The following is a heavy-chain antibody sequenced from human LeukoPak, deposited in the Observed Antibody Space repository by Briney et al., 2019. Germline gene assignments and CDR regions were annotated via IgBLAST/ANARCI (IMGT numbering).Heavy chain of an antibody. J-gene: IGHJ4*02. CDR3: AGDAGTWGYGYYFDY. CDR2: ISSTGGTT. V-gene: IGHV3-23*01. D-gene: IGHD7-27*01. Sequence: PGGSLRLSCIVSGFTFSNHAMTWVRQAPGKGLEWVSYISSTGGTTYYAESVKGRFTISRDNSRNTLYLEMNNLRADDTAVYYCAGDAGTWGYGYYFDYWGQGTLVTASS. CDR1: GFTFSNHA.